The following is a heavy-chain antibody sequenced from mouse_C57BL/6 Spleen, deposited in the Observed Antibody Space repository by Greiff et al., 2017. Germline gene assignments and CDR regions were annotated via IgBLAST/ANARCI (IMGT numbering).Heavy chain of an antibody. CDR1: GYTFTSYW. D-gene: IGHD2-10*01. Sequence: QVQLQQPGAELVMPGASVKLSCKASGYTFTSYWMHWVKQRPGQGLEWIGEIDPSDSYTNYNQKFKGKSTLTVDKSSSTAYMQLSSLTSEDSAVYYCARRGPYYGNRDYFDYWGQGTTRTVSS. J-gene: IGHJ2*01. CDR3: ARRGPYYGNRDYFDY. V-gene: IGHV1-69*01. CDR2: IDPSDSYT.